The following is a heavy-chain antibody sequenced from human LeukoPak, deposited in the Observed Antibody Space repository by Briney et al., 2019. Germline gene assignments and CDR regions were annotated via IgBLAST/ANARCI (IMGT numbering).Heavy chain of an antibody. CDR1: GGSFSGYY. CDR2: INHSGST. V-gene: IGHV4-34*01. J-gene: IGHJ3*02. Sequence: PSETLSLTCAVYGGSFSGYYWSWIRQPPGKGLEWIGEINHSGSTNYNPSLKSRVTISVDTSKNQFSLKLSSVTAADTAVYYCARARVVMRAFDIWGQGTMVTVSS. D-gene: IGHD3-3*01. CDR3: ARARVVMRAFDI.